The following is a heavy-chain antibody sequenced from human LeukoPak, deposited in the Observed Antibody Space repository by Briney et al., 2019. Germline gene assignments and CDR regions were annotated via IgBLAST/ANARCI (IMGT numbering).Heavy chain of an antibody. CDR3: ARNIVVVPAASPLDAFIS. J-gene: IGHJ3*02. V-gene: IGHV1-24*01. CDR2: FDPEDGET. CDR1: GYTLTELS. D-gene: IGHD2-2*01. Sequence: GASVKVSCKVSGYTLTELSMHWVRQAPGKGLEWMGGFDPEDGETIYAQKFQGRVTMTRDTSTSTVYMELSSLRSEDTAVYYCARNIVVVPAASPLDAFISGAKGQWSPSLQ.